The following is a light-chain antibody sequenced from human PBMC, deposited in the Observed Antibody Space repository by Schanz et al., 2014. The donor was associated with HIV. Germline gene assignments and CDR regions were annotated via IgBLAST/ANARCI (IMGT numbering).Light chain of an antibody. J-gene: IGLJ2*01. CDR3: TSYTSDSTHVV. V-gene: IGLV2-14*03. CDR2: DVT. Sequence: QSALTQPVSVSGSPGQSITISCTGTTSDIGNYNYVSWYQQHPGKAPKLMIYDVTHRPSGVSNRFSGSKSGNTASLTISGLQAEDEADYYCTSYTSDSTHVVFGGGTKLTVL. CDR1: TSDIGNYNY.